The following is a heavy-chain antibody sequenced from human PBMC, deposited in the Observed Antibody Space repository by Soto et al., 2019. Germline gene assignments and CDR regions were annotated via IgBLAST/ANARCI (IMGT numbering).Heavy chain of an antibody. Sequence: TLSLTCAVYGGSFSGYYWSWIRQPPGKGLEWIGEINHSGSTNYNPSLKSRVTISVDTSKNQFSLKLSSVTAADTAVYYCAKEGKAIGILDYWGQGTLVTVSS. V-gene: IGHV4-34*01. J-gene: IGHJ4*02. CDR3: AKEGKAIGILDY. D-gene: IGHD2-21*01. CDR2: INHSGST. CDR1: GGSFSGYY.